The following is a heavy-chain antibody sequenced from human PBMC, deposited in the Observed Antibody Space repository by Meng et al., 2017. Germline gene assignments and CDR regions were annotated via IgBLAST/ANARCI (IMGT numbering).Heavy chain of an antibody. V-gene: IGHV4-34*01. D-gene: IGHD3-22*01. CDR2: INHSGST. CDR1: GGSFSGYY. Sequence: QVHLQQGGAGLLKPSETLSLTCAVYGGSFSGYYWSWIRQPPGKGLEWIGEINHSGSTNYNPSLKSRVTISVDTSKNQFSLKLSSVTAADTAVYYCARVPTYYYDSSGYYLFDYWGQGTLVTVSS. J-gene: IGHJ4*02. CDR3: ARVPTYYYDSSGYYLFDY.